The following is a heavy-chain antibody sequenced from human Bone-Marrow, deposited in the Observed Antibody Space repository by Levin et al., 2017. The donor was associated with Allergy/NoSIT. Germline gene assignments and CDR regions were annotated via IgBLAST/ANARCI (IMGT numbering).Heavy chain of an antibody. CDR3: AKDGESTVTRSYYLHY. Sequence: PGGSLRLSCGASGFNFDDYAMHWVRQAPGKGLEWVSGISWNSDKAGYADSVKGRFTISRDNAKNSLYLQMDSLRVEDTALYYCAKDGESTVTRSYYLHYWGQGTLVTVSS. D-gene: IGHD4-17*01. J-gene: IGHJ4*02. CDR1: GFNFDDYA. V-gene: IGHV3-9*01. CDR2: ISWNSDKA.